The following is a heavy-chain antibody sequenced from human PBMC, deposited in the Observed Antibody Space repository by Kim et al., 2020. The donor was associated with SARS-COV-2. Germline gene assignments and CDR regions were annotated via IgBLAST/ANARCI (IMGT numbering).Heavy chain of an antibody. D-gene: IGHD3-9*01. J-gene: IGHJ5*02. Sequence: GRFTISRDKSKNTLYLQMNSLRAEDTAVYYCAKDITGYYDILTGLNWFDPWGQGTLVTVSS. CDR3: AKDITGYYDILTGLNWFDP. V-gene: IGHV3-23*01.